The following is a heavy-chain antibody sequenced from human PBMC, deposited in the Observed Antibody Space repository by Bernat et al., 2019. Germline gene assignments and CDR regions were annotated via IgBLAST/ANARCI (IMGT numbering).Heavy chain of an antibody. CDR2: ISSSSGSTI. J-gene: IGHJ4*02. CDR3: ARDNRLGELSLYSTL. Sequence: EVQLVESGGGLVKPGGSLRLSCAASGFTFSSYSMNWVRQAPGKGLEWVSSISSSSGSTIYYADSVKGRFTISRDNAKNSLYLQMNSLRAEDTAVYYCARDNRLGELSLYSTLWGQGTLVTVSS. V-gene: IGHV3-21*04. CDR1: GFTFSSYS. D-gene: IGHD3-16*02.